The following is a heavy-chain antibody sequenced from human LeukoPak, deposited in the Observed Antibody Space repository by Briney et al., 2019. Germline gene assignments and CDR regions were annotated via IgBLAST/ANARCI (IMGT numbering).Heavy chain of an antibody. CDR3: AKVIVQWELPDY. D-gene: IGHD1-26*01. CDR2: MDEYGSDI. Sequence: GGSLRLSCLVSGFDFSGFSMSWVRQAPGKGLEWVAIMDEYGSDIFYVESVKGRFIISRANARNSLYLQMNSLRAEDTAVYYCAKVIVQWELPDYWGQGTLVTVSS. V-gene: IGHV3-7*01. CDR1: GFDFSGFS. J-gene: IGHJ4*02.